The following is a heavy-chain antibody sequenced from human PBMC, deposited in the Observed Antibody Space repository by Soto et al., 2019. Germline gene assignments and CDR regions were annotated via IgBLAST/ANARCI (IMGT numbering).Heavy chain of an antibody. V-gene: IGHV4-4*07. CDR2: IYISGST. D-gene: IGHD4-17*01. CDR1: GGSIRTYY. Sequence: QVQLKESGPGLVKPSETLSLTCTASGGSIRTYYWSWIRQSAGKGLEWIGRIYISGSTNYNPSLRRRVTVSLDTSKSQFSLRLTSVTAADTAVYYCARDSGDYQGFDYWGQGTLVTVSS. J-gene: IGHJ4*02. CDR3: ARDSGDYQGFDY.